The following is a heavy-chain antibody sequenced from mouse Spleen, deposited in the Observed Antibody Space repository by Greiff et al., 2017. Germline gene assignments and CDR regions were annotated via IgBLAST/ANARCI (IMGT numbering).Heavy chain of an antibody. J-gene: IGHJ1*03. D-gene: IGHD2-3*01. CDR1: GYTFTSYW. V-gene: IGHV1-64*01. Sequence: QVQLQQPGAELVKPGASVKLSCKASGYTFTSYWMHWVKQRPGQGLEWIGMIHPNSGSTNYNEKFKSKATLTVDKSSSTAYMQLSSLTSEDSAVYYCARSGAYDGYYFDVWGTGTTVTVSS. CDR2: IHPNSGST. CDR3: ARSGAYDGYYFDV.